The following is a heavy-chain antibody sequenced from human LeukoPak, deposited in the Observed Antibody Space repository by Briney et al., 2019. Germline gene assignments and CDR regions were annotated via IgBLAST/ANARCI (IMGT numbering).Heavy chain of an antibody. D-gene: IGHD3-22*01. V-gene: IGHV4-31*03. CDR2: IYYSGST. J-gene: IGHJ4*02. Sequence: PSETLSLTCTVSGGSISSGGYYWSWIRQHPGKGLEWIGYIYYSGSTYYNPSLKSRVTISVDTSKNQFSLKLSSVTAADTAVYYCARVPVYYYDSSGYYYFDYWGQGTLVTASS. CDR1: GGSISSGGYY. CDR3: ARVPVYYYDSSGYYYFDY.